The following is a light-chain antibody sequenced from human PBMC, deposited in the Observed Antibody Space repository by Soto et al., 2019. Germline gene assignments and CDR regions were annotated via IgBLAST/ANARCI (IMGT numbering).Light chain of an antibody. CDR1: SGSIASNY. Sequence: NFMLTQPHSVSESPGKTVTISCTRSSGSIASNYVQWYQQRPGSAPTTVIYEDNQRPSGVPDRFSGSIDSSSNSASLTISGLKTEDEADYYCQSYDSSNLWVFGGGTQLTAL. J-gene: IGLJ3*02. V-gene: IGLV6-57*04. CDR3: QSYDSSNLWV. CDR2: EDN.